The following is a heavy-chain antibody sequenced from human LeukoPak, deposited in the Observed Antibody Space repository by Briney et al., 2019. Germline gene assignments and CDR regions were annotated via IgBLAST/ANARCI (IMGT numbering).Heavy chain of an antibody. CDR3: ARASPLWFGELLHNWFDP. Sequence: GGSLRLSCAASGFTFSSYWMHWVRHAPGKGLVWVSRINSDGSSTSYADSVKGRFTISRDNAKNTLYLQMNSLRAEDTAVYYCARASPLWFGELLHNWFDPWGQGTLVTVSS. V-gene: IGHV3-74*01. J-gene: IGHJ5*02. CDR2: INSDGSST. D-gene: IGHD3-10*01. CDR1: GFTFSSYW.